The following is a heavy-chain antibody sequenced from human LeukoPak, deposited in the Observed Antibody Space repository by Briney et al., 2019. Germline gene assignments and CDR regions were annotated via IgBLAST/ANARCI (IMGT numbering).Heavy chain of an antibody. V-gene: IGHV3-48*03. Sequence: GGSLRLSCAASGFTFSSYEMNWVRQAPGKGLEWVSYISSSGSTIYYADSVKGRFTISRDNAKSSLYLQMNSLRAEDTAVYYCARGTRFLEGNFYYWGQGTLVTVSS. CDR2: ISSSGSTI. CDR1: GFTFSSYE. J-gene: IGHJ4*02. D-gene: IGHD3-3*01. CDR3: ARGTRFLEGNFYY.